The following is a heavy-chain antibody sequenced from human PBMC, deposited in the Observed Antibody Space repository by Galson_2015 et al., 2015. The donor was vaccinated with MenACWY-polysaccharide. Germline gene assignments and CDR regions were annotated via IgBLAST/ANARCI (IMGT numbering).Heavy chain of an antibody. V-gene: IGHV1-2*02. CDR3: GRGGYGTGSWSY. Sequence: SVKVSCKASGYTFSGYPMHWVRQAPGKGLEWMGWISRNSGGISFAETFQGRVTMTRDKSVSTVYMEMNSLRSDDTAVYYCGRGGYGTGSWSYWGQGTLVTVSS. CDR1: GYTFSGYP. D-gene: IGHD3-10*01. CDR2: ISRNSGGI. J-gene: IGHJ4*02.